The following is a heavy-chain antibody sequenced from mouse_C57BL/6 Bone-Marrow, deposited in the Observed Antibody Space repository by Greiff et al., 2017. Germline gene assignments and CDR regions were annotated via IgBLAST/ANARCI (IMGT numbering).Heavy chain of an antibody. V-gene: IGHV1-39*01. J-gene: IGHJ1*03. CDR3: ARTLYPLYSNLGGYFDV. Sequence: EVQLQESGPELVKPGASVKISCKASGYSFTDYNMNWVKQSNGKSLEWIGVINPNYGTTSYNQKFKGKATLTVDQSSSTAYMQLNSLTSEDSAVYYCARTLYPLYSNLGGYFDVWGTGTTVTVSS. CDR2: INPNYGTT. D-gene: IGHD2-5*01. CDR1: GYSFTDYN.